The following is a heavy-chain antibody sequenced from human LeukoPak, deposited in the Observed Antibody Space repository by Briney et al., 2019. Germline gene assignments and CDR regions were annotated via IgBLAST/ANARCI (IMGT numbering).Heavy chain of an antibody. Sequence: ASVTVSCKASGYTFSSYYIHWVPQAPGQGLEWMGIINPSGGTTSYAQKFQGRVTMTRDTSTSTVYMELSSLRSEDTAVFYCARAAAGSELDYWGQGTLVTVSS. CDR1: GYTFSSYY. J-gene: IGHJ4*02. V-gene: IGHV1-46*01. CDR2: INPSGGTT. D-gene: IGHD6-13*01. CDR3: ARAAAGSELDY.